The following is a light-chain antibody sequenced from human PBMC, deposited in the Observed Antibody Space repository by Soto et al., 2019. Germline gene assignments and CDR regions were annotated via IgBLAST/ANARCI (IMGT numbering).Light chain of an antibody. V-gene: IGLV4-69*01. CDR1: SGHSNYA. Sequence: QLVLTQSPSASASLGASVKLTCTLSSGHSNYAIAWHQQQPEKGPGYLMKLNTDGSHSKGDGIPDRFSGSTSGAERYLTIPSLQSEDEADYYCQTWGPGVVFGGGTKLTVL. J-gene: IGLJ2*01. CDR3: QTWGPGVV. CDR2: LNTDGSH.